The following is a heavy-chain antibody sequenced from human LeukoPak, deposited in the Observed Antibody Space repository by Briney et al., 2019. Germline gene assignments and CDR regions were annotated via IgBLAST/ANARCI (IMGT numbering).Heavy chain of an antibody. CDR2: IKRDGSGE. J-gene: IGHJ4*02. CDR1: GFIFSSSW. CDR3: ASLLGDKTIFDY. V-gene: IGHV3-7*01. D-gene: IGHD1-26*01. Sequence: GGALRVSCAASGFIFSSSWMSWVRQAPGKGLEWVANIKRDGSGEYYVDSVKGRFTISRDNAKNSPYPQMNSLRAEDTAVYYCASLLGDKTIFDYWGQGTLVTVSS.